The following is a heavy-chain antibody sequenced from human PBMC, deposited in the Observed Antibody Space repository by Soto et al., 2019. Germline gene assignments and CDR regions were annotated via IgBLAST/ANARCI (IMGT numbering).Heavy chain of an antibody. J-gene: IGHJ4*02. CDR1: GFTFSSYA. D-gene: IGHD6-6*01. V-gene: IGHV3-23*01. CDR2: ISGSGGST. CDR3: AKVFRQLVEGGFDY. Sequence: GGSLRLSCAASGFTFSSYAMSWVRQAPGKGLEWVSAISGSGGSTYYADSVKGRFTISRDNSKNTLYLQMNSLRAENTAVYYCAKVFRQLVEGGFDYWGQGTLVTVSS.